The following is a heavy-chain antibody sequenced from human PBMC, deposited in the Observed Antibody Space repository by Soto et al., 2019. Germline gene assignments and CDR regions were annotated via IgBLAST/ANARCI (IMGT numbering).Heavy chain of an antibody. V-gene: IGHV4-59*01. CDR1: GGSISSYY. D-gene: IGHD1-7*01. Sequence: ETLSLTCTVSGGSISSYYWSWIRQPPGKGLEWIGYIYYSGSTNYNPSLKSRVTISVDTSKNQFSLKLSSVTAADTAVYYCARELGNWNYNWFDPWGQGTLVTVSS. CDR3: ARELGNWNYNWFDP. CDR2: IYYSGST. J-gene: IGHJ5*02.